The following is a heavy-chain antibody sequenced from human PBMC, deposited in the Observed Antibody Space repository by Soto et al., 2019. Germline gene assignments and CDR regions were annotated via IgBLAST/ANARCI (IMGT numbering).Heavy chain of an antibody. V-gene: IGHV3-30-3*01. CDR1: GFTFSSYA. CDR3: ARSVVVTAIHAFDI. Sequence: LRLSCAASGFTFSSYAMHWVRQAPGKGLEWVAVISYDGSNKYYADSVKGRFTISRDNSKNTLYLQMNSLRAEDTAVYYCARSVVVTAIHAFDIWGQGTMVTVSS. D-gene: IGHD2-21*02. CDR2: ISYDGSNK. J-gene: IGHJ3*02.